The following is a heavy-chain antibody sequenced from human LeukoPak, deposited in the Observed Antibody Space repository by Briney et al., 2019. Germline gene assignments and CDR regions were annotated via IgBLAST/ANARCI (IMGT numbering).Heavy chain of an antibody. Sequence: SETLSLTCTVSGGSISSYYWSWIRQPPGKGLEWIGYIYYSGSTNYNPSLKSRVTISVDTSKNQFSLKLSSVTAADTAVYYCARAKRFLGPYYFDYWGQGTLVTVSS. CDR2: IYYSGST. J-gene: IGHJ4*02. V-gene: IGHV4-59*01. D-gene: IGHD3-3*01. CDR3: ARAKRFLGPYYFDY. CDR1: GGSISSYY.